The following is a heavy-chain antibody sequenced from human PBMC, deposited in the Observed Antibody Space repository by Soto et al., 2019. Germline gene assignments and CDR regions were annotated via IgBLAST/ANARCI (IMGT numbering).Heavy chain of an antibody. D-gene: IGHD2-2*01. CDR3: ATVRGGYCISTSCPYDY. Sequence: QVQLVQSGAEVKKPGSSVKVSCKASGGTFSSYAISWVRQAPGQGLEWMGGIIPIFGTANYAQKFQGRVTITADESTSKAYMELSSLRSEDTAVYYCATVRGGYCISTSCPYDYWGQGTLVTVSS. V-gene: IGHV1-69*12. CDR1: GGTFSSYA. CDR2: IIPIFGTA. J-gene: IGHJ4*02.